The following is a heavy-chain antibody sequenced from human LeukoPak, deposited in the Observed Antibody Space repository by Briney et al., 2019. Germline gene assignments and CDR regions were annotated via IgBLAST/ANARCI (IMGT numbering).Heavy chain of an antibody. Sequence: PSETLSLTCTVSGGSISSYYWSWIRQPPGKGLEWTGYIYYSGSTNYNPSLKSRVTISVDTSKNQFSLKLSPVTAADTAVYYCATTYYYDSSGYLLGAFDIWGQGTMVTVSS. CDR1: GGSISSYY. CDR3: ATTYYYDSSGYLLGAFDI. J-gene: IGHJ3*02. CDR2: IYYSGST. V-gene: IGHV4-59*08. D-gene: IGHD3-22*01.